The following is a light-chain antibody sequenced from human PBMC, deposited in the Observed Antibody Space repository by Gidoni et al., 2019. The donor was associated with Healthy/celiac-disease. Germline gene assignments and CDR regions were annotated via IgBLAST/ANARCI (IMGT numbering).Light chain of an antibody. CDR1: KLGDKY. CDR2: QDT. V-gene: IGLV3-1*01. Sequence: SYQLTQPPSVSVSPRPTASRTCSGDKLGDKYTCWYQQRPGKTPVLVIYQDTNRTSGIPGRFSGSNSGNTATLTISGTQAMDEADYYCQAGDSSTAVVFGGGTRLTVL. J-gene: IGLJ2*01. CDR3: QAGDSSTAVV.